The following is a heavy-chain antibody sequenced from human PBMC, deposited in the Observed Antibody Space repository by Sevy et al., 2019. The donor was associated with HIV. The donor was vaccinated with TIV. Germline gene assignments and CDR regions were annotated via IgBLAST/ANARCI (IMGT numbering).Heavy chain of an antibody. Sequence: SETLSLTCAVSGGSVSSDNYYWTWIRQHPGKGLEWIGYIYHLGSTSSNPSLKSRVTISVDTAKNQFSLKLRSVTATDTAVYFCAREAGYCSNGVCYTGWFDPWGQGTLVTVSS. CDR2: IYHLGST. J-gene: IGHJ5*02. V-gene: IGHV4-31*11. CDR3: AREAGYCSNGVCYTGWFDP. CDR1: GGSVSSDNYY. D-gene: IGHD2-8*01.